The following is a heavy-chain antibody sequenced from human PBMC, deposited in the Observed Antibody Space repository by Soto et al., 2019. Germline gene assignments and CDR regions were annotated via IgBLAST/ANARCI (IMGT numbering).Heavy chain of an antibody. CDR2: IRDKANSYTT. Sequence: GGSLRLSCAASGFTFSDHYMDWVRQAPGKGLEWIGRIRDKANSYTTEYAASVKGRFSVSRDDSESSLYLQMNSLKTDDTATYYCARGSSSYRSFYYYGLDVWGQGTTVTVYS. CDR3: ARGSSSYRSFYYYGLDV. J-gene: IGHJ6*02. V-gene: IGHV3-72*01. D-gene: IGHD6-6*01. CDR1: GFTFSDHY.